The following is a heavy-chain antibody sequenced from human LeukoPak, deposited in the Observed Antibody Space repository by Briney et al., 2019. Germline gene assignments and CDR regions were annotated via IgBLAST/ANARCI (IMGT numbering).Heavy chain of an antibody. CDR3: ARAPRWGYSYAPDY. V-gene: IGHV3-21*01. Sequence: AGGSLRLSCAASGFTFTSYNMNWVRQAPGKGLEWVSSISSSNSNIYYADSVKGRFSISRDNSKNTLYLQMNGLRAEDTAVYYCARAPRWGYSYAPDYWGQGTLVTVSS. CDR2: ISSSNSNI. J-gene: IGHJ4*02. CDR1: GFTFTSYN. D-gene: IGHD5-18*01.